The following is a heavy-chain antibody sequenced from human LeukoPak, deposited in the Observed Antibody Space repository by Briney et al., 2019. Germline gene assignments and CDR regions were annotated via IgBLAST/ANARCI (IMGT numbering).Heavy chain of an antibody. J-gene: IGHJ4*02. CDR3: ARHDAGIAARPFDN. D-gene: IGHD6-6*01. CDR2: IHASGPT. V-gene: IGHV4-4*09. CDR1: GGSISTYY. Sequence: SETLSLTCTVSGGSISTYYWSWIRRPPGKGLEWIAYIHASGPTNYNPSLKSRITISVDASKNQFSLKLSSVTAADTAVYYCARHDAGIAARPFDNWGQGTLVTVSS.